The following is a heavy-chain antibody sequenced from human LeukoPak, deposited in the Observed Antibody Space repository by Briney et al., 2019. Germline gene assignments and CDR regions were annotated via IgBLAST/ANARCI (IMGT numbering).Heavy chain of an antibody. CDR3: ARGGGCRSTSCDFDH. CDR2: ISNSGSS. V-gene: IGHV4-59*11. CDR1: GACISSLY. J-gene: IGHJ4*02. Sequence: PSETLSLTCTVSGACISSLYWNWIRQPPGKGLELIGYISNSGSSSYNPSLNSRVTISIDTSKNQFSLNLNSVTAADTAVYYCARGGGCRSTSCDFDHWGQGTLVTVSS. D-gene: IGHD2-2*01.